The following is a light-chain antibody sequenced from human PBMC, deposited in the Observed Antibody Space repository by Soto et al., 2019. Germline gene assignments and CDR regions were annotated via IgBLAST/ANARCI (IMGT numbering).Light chain of an antibody. CDR2: DNN. J-gene: IGLJ1*01. CDR1: SSNIGDNS. V-gene: IGLV1-51*01. CDR3: SSFTTTYFYV. Sequence: QSVLTQPPSMSAAPGQMVAISCSGTSSNIGDNSVSWYQHFPGTAPKVLIYDNNRRPSGIPDRFSGSKSGTSATLTIIGLQTGDEADYYCSSFTTTYFYVFGPGTKLTVL.